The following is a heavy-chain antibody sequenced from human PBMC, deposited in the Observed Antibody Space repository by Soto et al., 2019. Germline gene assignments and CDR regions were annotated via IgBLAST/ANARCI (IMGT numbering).Heavy chain of an antibody. Sequence: GGSLRLSCAASGFTFSSYSMNWVHQAPGKGLEWVSSISSSSSYIYYADSVKGRFTISRDNAKNSLYLQMNSLRAEDTAVYYCAPIWFGDPRDDYWGQGTLVTVSS. V-gene: IGHV3-21*01. D-gene: IGHD3-10*01. CDR1: GFTFSSYS. CDR3: APIWFGDPRDDY. CDR2: ISSSSSYI. J-gene: IGHJ4*02.